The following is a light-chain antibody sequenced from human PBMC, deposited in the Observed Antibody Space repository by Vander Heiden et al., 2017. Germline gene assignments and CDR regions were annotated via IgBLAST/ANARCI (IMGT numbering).Light chain of an antibody. J-gene: IGLJ3*02. Sequence: SALTQPRSACGPPAHSVTITCTGTTTDLGADNYASWSQQHPCKSPKLMIYEVSKRPSGVPDRFSGSKSGSTAALTVTGRQAEDEANYYCTSYAGSNNLVFGGGTKLTVL. CDR2: EVS. V-gene: IGLV2-8*01. CDR3: TSYAGSNNLV. CDR1: TTDLGADNY.